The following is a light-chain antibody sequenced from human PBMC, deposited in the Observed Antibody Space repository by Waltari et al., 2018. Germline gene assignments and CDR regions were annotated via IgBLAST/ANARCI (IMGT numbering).Light chain of an antibody. CDR2: MAS. J-gene: IGKJ2*01. CDR1: QSVGTW. Sequence: DIQMTQSPSTLSASVGDSVNISCRASQSVGTWLAWYQQKPGKAPKLLIYMASSLESGVPSRFSGSGSGTDFTLTISSLQPDDFATYSCQQYSSFSTFGQGTKV. CDR3: QQYSSFST. V-gene: IGKV1-5*03.